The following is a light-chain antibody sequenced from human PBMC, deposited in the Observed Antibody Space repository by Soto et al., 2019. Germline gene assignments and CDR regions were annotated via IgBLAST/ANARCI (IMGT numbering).Light chain of an antibody. CDR2: GAS. J-gene: IGKJ1*01. V-gene: IGKV3-15*01. Sequence: EIVMTQSPATLSVSPGERATLSCRASRSVSSNLGWYQQKPGQAPRLLIYGASTRATGIPARFSGSGSGTEFTLTISSLQSEDFAVYYCQQYNKWPRTFGQGTKVDIK. CDR1: RSVSSN. CDR3: QQYNKWPRT.